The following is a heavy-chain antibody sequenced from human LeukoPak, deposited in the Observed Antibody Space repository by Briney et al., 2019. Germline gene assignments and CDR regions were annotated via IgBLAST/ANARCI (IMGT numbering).Heavy chain of an antibody. J-gene: IGHJ3*02. CDR1: GFTFSTYA. CDR2: ISGSGGST. CDR3: ARSAIDAFDI. D-gene: IGHD6-25*01. Sequence: GGSLRLSCAASGFTFSTYAMSWVRQAPGKGLEWVSHISGSGGSTYYADSVKGRFTISRDNSKNTLYLQMNSLRAEDTAVYYCARSAIDAFDIWGQGTMVTVSS. V-gene: IGHV3-23*01.